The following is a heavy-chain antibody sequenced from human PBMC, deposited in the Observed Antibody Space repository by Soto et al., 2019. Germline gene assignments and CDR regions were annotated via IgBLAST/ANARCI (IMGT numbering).Heavy chain of an antibody. D-gene: IGHD3-16*01. CDR3: ARDGVLFRAGFDS. J-gene: IGHJ4*02. Sequence: QVQLVESGGGLVKPGGSLRLSCEVSGFTFSNYYMDWIRQAPGKGLEWVSYISTSGTSTFYADSVKDRFTISRDNAENSLLLQMDSLRVEDTAVYFCARDGVLFRAGFDSWGQGTLVTVAS. CDR2: ISTSGTST. V-gene: IGHV3-11*01. CDR1: GFTFSNYY.